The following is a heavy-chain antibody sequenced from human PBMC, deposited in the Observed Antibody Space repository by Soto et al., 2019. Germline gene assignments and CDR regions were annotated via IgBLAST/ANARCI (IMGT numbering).Heavy chain of an antibody. Sequence: ASVKVSCKXSGYTFTSYDINWVRQATGQGLEWMGWMNPNSGNTGYAQKFQGRVTMTRNTSISTAYMELSSLRSEDTAVYYCARLLSITIFGVVPDVWGQGTTVTVSS. CDR2: MNPNSGNT. CDR3: ARLLSITIFGVVPDV. J-gene: IGHJ6*02. D-gene: IGHD3-3*01. V-gene: IGHV1-8*01. CDR1: GYTFTSYD.